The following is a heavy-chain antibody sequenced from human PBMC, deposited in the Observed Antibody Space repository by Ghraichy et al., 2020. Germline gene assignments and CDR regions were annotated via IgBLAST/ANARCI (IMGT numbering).Heavy chain of an antibody. CDR2: IRHDGTET. J-gene: IGHJ4*02. CDR3: GREMTYFSGSSGSTFFGSLIDH. D-gene: IGHD3-10*01. Sequence: GESLNISCEASGFTFRSYRMTWVRQAPGQGLEWVATIRHDGTETHYLDSVRGRFTISRDNAKNLLFLEMNSLRVEDTAVFYCGREMTYFSGSSGSTFFGSLIDHWGRGTLVRVAS. V-gene: IGHV3-7*01. CDR1: GFTFRSYR.